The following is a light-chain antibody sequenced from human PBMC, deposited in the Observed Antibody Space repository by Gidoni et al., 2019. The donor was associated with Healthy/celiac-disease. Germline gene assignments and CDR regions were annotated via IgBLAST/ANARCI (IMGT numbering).Light chain of an antibody. J-gene: IGKJ2*01. CDR2: AAS. V-gene: IGKV1-39*01. Sequence: DIQMTQSPSSLSASVGDRVTITCRASQSISSYLNWYQQKPGKAPKLLIYAASSLQSGVPSRFRGSGSGTDFTLTISRLHPEDFATSYCQQSYRTALSPFGQGTKLEIK. CDR1: QSISSY. CDR3: QQSYRTALSP.